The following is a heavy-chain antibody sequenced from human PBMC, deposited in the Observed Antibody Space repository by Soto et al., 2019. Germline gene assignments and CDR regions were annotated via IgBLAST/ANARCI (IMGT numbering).Heavy chain of an antibody. D-gene: IGHD2-15*01. J-gene: IGHJ4*02. CDR2: IYYSGST. CDR1: GGSVSSGSYY. V-gene: IGHV4-61*01. Sequence: ENLPLTCTVSGGSVSSGSYYWCWIRQPPGKGLEWIGYIYYSGSTNYNPSLKSRVTISVDTSKNQFSLKLSSVTAADTAVYYCARDRPAIWSGGSCHRYYFAYPGQRTLVTVSS. CDR3: ARDRPAIWSGGSCHRYYFAY.